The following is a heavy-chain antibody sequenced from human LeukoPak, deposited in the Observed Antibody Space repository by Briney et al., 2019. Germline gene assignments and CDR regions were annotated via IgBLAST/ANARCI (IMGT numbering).Heavy chain of an antibody. CDR2: IRSKAFGGTP. CDR1: GFTFDDYA. CDR3: TRNTVTVHFDY. Sequence: GGSLRLSCSASGFTFDDYAVSWFRQAPGKGLEWVGFIRSKAFGGTPEYAASVRGRFTISRDDSKSIAYLQMNSLKTEDTAVYYCTRNTVTVHFDYWSQGTLVIVSS. V-gene: IGHV3-49*03. J-gene: IGHJ4*02. D-gene: IGHD4-17*01.